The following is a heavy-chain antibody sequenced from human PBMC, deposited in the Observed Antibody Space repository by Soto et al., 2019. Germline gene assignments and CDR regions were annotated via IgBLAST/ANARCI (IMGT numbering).Heavy chain of an antibody. CDR3: AREDLDCSGGSCDRRGAFDI. Sequence: QVQLQESGPGLVKPSQTLSLTCTVSGGSISSGGYYWSWIRQHPGKGLEWIGYIYYSGSTYYNPSLKSRVTISVDTSKNQFSLKLSSVTAADTAVYYCAREDLDCSGGSCDRRGAFDIWGQGTMVTVSS. CDR1: GGSISSGGYY. J-gene: IGHJ3*02. D-gene: IGHD2-15*01. V-gene: IGHV4-31*03. CDR2: IYYSGST.